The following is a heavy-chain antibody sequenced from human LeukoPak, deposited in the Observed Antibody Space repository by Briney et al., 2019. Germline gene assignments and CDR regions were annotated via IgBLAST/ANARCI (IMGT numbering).Heavy chain of an antibody. V-gene: IGHV3-7*01. D-gene: IGHD6-19*01. Sequence: PGGSLRLSCAASGFTFSGYWMSWVRQAPGKGLKWVANIKQDGSEKYYVDSVKGRFTISRDNAKNSLYLQMNSLRAEDTAVYYCAREASDWNYYYYLDVWGKGTTVTISS. CDR3: AREASDWNYYYYLDV. J-gene: IGHJ6*03. CDR2: IKQDGSEK. CDR1: GFTFSGYW.